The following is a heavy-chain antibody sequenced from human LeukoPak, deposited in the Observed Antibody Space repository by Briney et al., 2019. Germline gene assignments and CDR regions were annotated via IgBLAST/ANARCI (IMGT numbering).Heavy chain of an antibody. CDR2: INPSGGST. J-gene: IGHJ1*01. CDR1: GYTFTSYY. CDR3: ARGPRSKYFQH. Sequence: ASVKVSCKAPGYTFTSYYMHWVRQAPGQGLEWMGIINPSGGSTSYAQKFQGRVTMTRDMSTSTVYMELSSLRSEDTAVYYCARGPRSKYFQHWGQGTLVTVSS. V-gene: IGHV1-46*01.